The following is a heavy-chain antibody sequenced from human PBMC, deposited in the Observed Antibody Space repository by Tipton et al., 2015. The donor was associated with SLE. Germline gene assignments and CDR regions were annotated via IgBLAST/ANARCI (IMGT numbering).Heavy chain of an antibody. D-gene: IGHD1-26*01. CDR1: GGSISGYY. J-gene: IGHJ4*02. Sequence: AGLVKPSETLSLTCTVSGGSISGYYRSWIRQPPGKGLEWIGEINHSGSTNYNPSLKSRVTMSVDTSKNQFSLKLSSVTAADTAVYYCARGVLGGSYPYWGQGTLVTVSS. V-gene: IGHV4-34*01. CDR3: ARGVLGGSYPY. CDR2: INHSGST.